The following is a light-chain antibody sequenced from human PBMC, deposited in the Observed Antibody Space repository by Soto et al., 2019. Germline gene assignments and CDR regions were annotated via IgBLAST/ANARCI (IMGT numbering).Light chain of an antibody. CDR3: LQHISYHLT. J-gene: IGKJ3*01. V-gene: IGKV1-17*01. Sequence: DIQMTQSPSSLSASVGDRVIITCRASQGIRTDLSWHQQKPGEAPKRLIYAASRLQSGVPSRFRGSGSGTEFTLTISSLQPEDFATYYCLQHISYHLTFGPGTKVEI. CDR2: AAS. CDR1: QGIRTD.